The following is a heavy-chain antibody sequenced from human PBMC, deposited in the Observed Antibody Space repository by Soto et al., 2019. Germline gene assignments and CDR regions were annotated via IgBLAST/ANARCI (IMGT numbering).Heavy chain of an antibody. V-gene: IGHV3-20*01. D-gene: IGHD5-18*01. Sequence: EVHLVESGGGVLRLGGSLRLSCAASGFTFDDYAMSWVRQAPGKGLEWVSGINWRGSATGYADSVRGRFTISRDNAKKSLYLELSSLRAEDTALYHCVRERGPDSAMDYYYDCSCDVWGKGTTVTVSS. J-gene: IGHJ6*03. CDR2: INWRGSAT. CDR1: GFTFDDYA. CDR3: VRERGPDSAMDYYYDCSCDV.